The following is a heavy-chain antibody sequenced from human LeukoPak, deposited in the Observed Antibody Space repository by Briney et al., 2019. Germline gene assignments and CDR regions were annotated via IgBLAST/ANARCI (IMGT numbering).Heavy chain of an antibody. D-gene: IGHD3-10*01. CDR3: ARDRALNWLDP. J-gene: IGHJ5*02. Sequence: SETLSLTCTVSGGSISSYYWSWIRQPPGKGLEWIGYIYYSGSTDYNPSLKSRVTISVDTSKNRFSLKLSSVTAADTAVYYCARDRALNWLDPWGQGTLVTVSS. V-gene: IGHV4-59*01. CDR2: IYYSGST. CDR1: GGSISSYY.